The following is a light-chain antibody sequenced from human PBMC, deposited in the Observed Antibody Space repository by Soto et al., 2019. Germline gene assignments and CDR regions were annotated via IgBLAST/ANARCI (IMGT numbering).Light chain of an antibody. Sequence: EIVMTQSPATLSVSPGERATLSCRASQSVSTNLAWYQQKPGQGPRLLIFGASTRAIGIPARFSGSGSGTDFTLTISSLQPEDFAVYYCQQYNNWLSITFGQGTRLEIK. CDR1: QSVSTN. CDR2: GAS. V-gene: IGKV3-15*01. CDR3: QQYNNWLSIT. J-gene: IGKJ5*01.